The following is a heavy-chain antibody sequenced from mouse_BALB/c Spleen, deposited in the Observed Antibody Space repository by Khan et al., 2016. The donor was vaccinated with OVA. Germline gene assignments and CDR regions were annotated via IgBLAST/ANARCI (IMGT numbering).Heavy chain of an antibody. CDR3: ARDWAAWFAY. CDR1: GYRFTDYA. CDR2: ISTYNGNP. Sequence: QVQLKESGPEVVRPGVSVKISCKGSGYRFTDYAMHWVKQRHAQSLEWIGVISTYNGNPTYNQKFKGKATMTVDKSSSTAYMELARLTSEDSAIYYCARDWAAWFAYWGQGTLVTVSA. V-gene: IGHV1S137*01. J-gene: IGHJ3*01. D-gene: IGHD4-1*01.